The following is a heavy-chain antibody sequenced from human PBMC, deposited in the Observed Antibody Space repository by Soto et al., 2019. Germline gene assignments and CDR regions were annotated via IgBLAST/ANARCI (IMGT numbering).Heavy chain of an antibody. CDR3: AKKLPEPCSHFAFDI. J-gene: IGHJ3*02. D-gene: IGHD2-2*01. CDR2: IPGIADST. V-gene: IGHV3-23*01. CDR1: GFIFSSLA. Sequence: EVQLLESGGGLVQPGGSLRLSCAASGFIFSSLAMSWVRQAPGQGLEWVSAIPGIADSTYYEDSVKGRFTISRDNSKNKLYMQMNKLTAKDTAVYYCAKKLPEPCSHFAFDIWGHGTMLTVS.